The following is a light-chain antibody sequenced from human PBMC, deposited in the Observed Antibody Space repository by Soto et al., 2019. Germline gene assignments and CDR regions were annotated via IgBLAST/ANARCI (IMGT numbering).Light chain of an antibody. Sequence: QSPSSLSASTGARVTITGRASQCISIYLAWYQQKPGKAPKLLIYAASTLQSGVPSRFSGSGSGTDFTLTISCLQSEDFATYYCQQYYSYPFTFGPGTKVDIK. CDR2: AAS. J-gene: IGKJ3*01. V-gene: IGKV1-8*01. CDR1: QCISIY. CDR3: QQYYSYPFT.